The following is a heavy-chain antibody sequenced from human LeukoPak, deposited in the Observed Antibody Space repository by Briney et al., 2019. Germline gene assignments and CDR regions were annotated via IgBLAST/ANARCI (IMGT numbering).Heavy chain of an antibody. CDR2: ISGSGDNT. CDR1: GFNFRTYA. CDR3: AKEMGDSGLVGSQADY. D-gene: IGHD1-26*01. J-gene: IGHJ4*02. Sequence: GGSLRLSCVVSGFNFRTYAMSWVRQAPGKGLEWVSAISGSGDNTYYADSVRGRFTISRDNSKNTVYLQMNSLRAEDTATYYCAKEMGDSGLVGSQADYWGLGSLVTVSS. V-gene: IGHV3-23*01.